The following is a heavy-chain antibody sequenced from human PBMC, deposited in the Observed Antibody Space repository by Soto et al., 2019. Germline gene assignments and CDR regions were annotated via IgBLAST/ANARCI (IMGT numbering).Heavy chain of an antibody. CDR1: GYTLMNYG. V-gene: IGHV1-18*01. CDR3: AREQTKWLQDACDM. CDR2: ISPYNGKT. D-gene: IGHD5-18*01. J-gene: IGHJ3*02. Sequence: QGQLVQSGGEVKEPAASVRVSCKASGYTLMNYGINWVRQAPGQGLEWLGWISPYNGKTEYAQKLQGRVTMTTDTSTSTVYMELRSLRSDDTAVYYCAREQTKWLQDACDMWGQGTMVTVSS.